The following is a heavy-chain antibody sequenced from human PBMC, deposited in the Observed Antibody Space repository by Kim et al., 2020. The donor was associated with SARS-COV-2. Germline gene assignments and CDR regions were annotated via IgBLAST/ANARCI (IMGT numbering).Heavy chain of an antibody. CDR2: IHHSGST. CDR1: GYSISSGYY. Sequence: SETLSLTCAVSGYSISSGYYWCWIRQPPGKGLEWIGSIHHSGSTYYNPSLKSRVGISIDTSKNQFSLRLNSVTAADTAVYYCTSKYYYDTSGFYYADWWGQGTLVTVSS. CDR3: TSKYYYDTSGFYYADW. J-gene: IGHJ1*01. V-gene: IGHV4-38-2*01. D-gene: IGHD3-22*01.